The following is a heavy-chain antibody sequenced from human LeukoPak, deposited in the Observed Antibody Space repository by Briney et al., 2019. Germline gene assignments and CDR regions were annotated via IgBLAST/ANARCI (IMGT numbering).Heavy chain of an antibody. CDR1: GFIFSSHW. CDR3: AKDRLIKYYYDSSGDIDY. CDR2: TNQDGSEK. Sequence: GGSLRLSCAASGFIFSSHWMSWVRQAPGKGLEWVANTNQDGSEKYYVDSVKGRFIISRDNAKNSLYFQMNSLRAEDTAVYYCAKDRLIKYYYDSSGDIDYWGQGTLVTVSS. D-gene: IGHD3-22*01. V-gene: IGHV3-7*01. J-gene: IGHJ4*02.